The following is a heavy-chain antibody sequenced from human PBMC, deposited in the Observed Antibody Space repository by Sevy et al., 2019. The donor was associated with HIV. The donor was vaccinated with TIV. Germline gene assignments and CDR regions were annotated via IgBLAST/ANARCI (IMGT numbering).Heavy chain of an antibody. CDR1: GGSISSGGYS. CDR3: ARAAATVTTVTHFDY. Sequence: SETLSLTCAVSGGSISSGGYSWNWIRQPPGEGLEWIGYIFHTGSTYYNPSLKSRVTISVDRSKNQFSLQLGSVTAADTAIHYCARAAATVTTVTHFDYWGQGTLVTVSS. CDR2: IFHTGST. V-gene: IGHV4-30-2*01. D-gene: IGHD4-17*01. J-gene: IGHJ4*02.